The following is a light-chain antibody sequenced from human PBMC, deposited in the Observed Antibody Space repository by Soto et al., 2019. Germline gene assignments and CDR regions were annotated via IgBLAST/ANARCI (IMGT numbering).Light chain of an antibody. CDR1: SSDVVAYNY. Sequence: QSALTQPASVSGSPGQSITISCTGTSSDVVAYNYVSWYQQHPGKVPKLMIYDVSDRPSGVSNRFSGSKSGNTASLTISGLQAEDEADYYCRSFTRSNAYVFGTGTKVTVL. CDR3: RSFTRSNAYV. CDR2: DVS. J-gene: IGLJ1*01. V-gene: IGLV2-14*03.